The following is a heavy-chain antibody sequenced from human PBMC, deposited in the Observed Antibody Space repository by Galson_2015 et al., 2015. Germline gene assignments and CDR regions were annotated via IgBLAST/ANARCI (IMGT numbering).Heavy chain of an antibody. D-gene: IGHD3-16*01. V-gene: IGHV3-48*02. J-gene: IGHJ4*02. CDR2: ISSSSSTI. Sequence: SLRLSCAASGFTFSNYNMNWVRQAPGKGLEWVSYISSSSSTIYYADSVKGRFTISRDHAKNALYLQMNSLRDEDTAVYYCARIWGGTVDYWGQGTLVTVSS. CDR1: GFTFSNYN. CDR3: ARIWGGTVDY.